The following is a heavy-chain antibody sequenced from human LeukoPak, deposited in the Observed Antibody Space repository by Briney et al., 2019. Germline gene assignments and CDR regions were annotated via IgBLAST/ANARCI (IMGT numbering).Heavy chain of an antibody. V-gene: IGHV4-4*07. CDR3: AREPTRDREPTSGRPLDY. Sequence: SETLSLTCTVSGGSISGYFWTWIKQPAGKGLEWIGRIYSSGSNNYNPSLKSRVTMSLDTSKNHFPLNLTSVTAADTAVYYCAREPTRDREPTSGRPLDYWGQGTLVTVSS. D-gene: IGHD5-12*01. CDR1: GGSISGYF. CDR2: IYSSGSN. J-gene: IGHJ4*02.